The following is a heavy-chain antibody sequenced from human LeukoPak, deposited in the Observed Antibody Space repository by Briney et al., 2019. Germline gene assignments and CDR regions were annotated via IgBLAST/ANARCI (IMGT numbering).Heavy chain of an antibody. J-gene: IGHJ4*02. Sequence: GGSLTLSCAASGFAFSSYAMSWVGQAPGKGLEWVSAISGSGTTYYADSVKGRFTISRDNSKNTLYLQMNTLRAEDMAVYYCAKAYSNYAANSYYFDYWGQGTLVTVSS. CDR1: GFAFSSYA. D-gene: IGHD4-11*01. CDR2: ISGSGTT. V-gene: IGHV3-23*01. CDR3: AKAYSNYAANSYYFDY.